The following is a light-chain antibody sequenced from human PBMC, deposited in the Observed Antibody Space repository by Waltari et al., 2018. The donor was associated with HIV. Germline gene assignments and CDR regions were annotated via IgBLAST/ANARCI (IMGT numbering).Light chain of an antibody. CDR1: SRDIGGYDY. CDR3: CSYSGSGTLV. Sequence: QSALTQPASVSGSPGQSLPISCTGPSRDIGGYDYVPWYQHLPVKVPKLMIYDVNKRPSGVSSRFSGSKSGSTASLTISGLQPEDEADYYCCSYSGSGTLVFGGGTKLIVL. CDR2: DVN. J-gene: IGLJ2*01. V-gene: IGLV2-23*02.